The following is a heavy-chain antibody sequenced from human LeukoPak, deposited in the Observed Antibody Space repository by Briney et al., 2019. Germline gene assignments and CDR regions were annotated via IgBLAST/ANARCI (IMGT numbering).Heavy chain of an antibody. CDR1: GYTLTELS. CDR2: INPNSGGT. Sequence: APVKVSCKVSGYTLTELSMHWVRQAPGQGLEWMGWINPNSGGTNYARKFQGRVTMTRDTSISTAYMELSRLRSDDTAVYYCARDSGGYLHYYYYMDVWGKGTTVTVSS. J-gene: IGHJ6*03. V-gene: IGHV1-2*02. CDR3: ARDSGGYLHYYYYMDV. D-gene: IGHD1-26*01.